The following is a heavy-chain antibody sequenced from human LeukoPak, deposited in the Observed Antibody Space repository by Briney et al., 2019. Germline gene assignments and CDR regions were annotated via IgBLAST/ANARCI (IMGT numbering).Heavy chain of an antibody. CDR1: GYTLTELS. CDR3: ATERITMVRGVIIRYNWFDP. Sequence: ASVKVSCKVSGYTLTELSMHWVRQAPGKGLEWMGGFDPEDGETIYAQKFQGRVTMTEDTSTDTAYMELSSLRSEDTAVYYCATERITMVRGVIIRYNWFDPWGQETLVTVSS. J-gene: IGHJ5*02. CDR2: FDPEDGET. D-gene: IGHD3-10*01. V-gene: IGHV1-24*01.